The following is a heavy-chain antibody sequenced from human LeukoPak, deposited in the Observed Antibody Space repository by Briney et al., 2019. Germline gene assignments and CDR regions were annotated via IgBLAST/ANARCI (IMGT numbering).Heavy chain of an antibody. CDR2: ISYDGSNK. J-gene: IGHJ4*02. D-gene: IGHD1-26*01. Sequence: GRSLRLSCAASGFTFSTYAMHWVRQGPGKGLEWVAVISYDGSNKYYADSVKGRFTISRDNSKDSLYLQMNSLRTEDTALYYCARDNTGSYEYWGQGTLVTVSP. CDR1: GFTFSTYA. CDR3: ARDNTGSYEY. V-gene: IGHV3-30-3*01.